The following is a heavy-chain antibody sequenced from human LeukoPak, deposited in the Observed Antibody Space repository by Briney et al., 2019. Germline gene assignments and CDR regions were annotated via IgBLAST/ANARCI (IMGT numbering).Heavy chain of an antibody. CDR2: ISSSSSYT. D-gene: IGHD3-16*01. Sequence: KSGGSLRLSCAASGFTFSDYYMSWIRQAPGKGLEWVSYISSSSSYTNYADSVKGRFTISRDNAKNSLYRQMNSLRAEDTAVYYCARGRTLGGDYWGQGTLVTVSS. CDR3: ARGRTLGGDY. CDR1: GFTFSDYY. V-gene: IGHV3-11*06. J-gene: IGHJ4*02.